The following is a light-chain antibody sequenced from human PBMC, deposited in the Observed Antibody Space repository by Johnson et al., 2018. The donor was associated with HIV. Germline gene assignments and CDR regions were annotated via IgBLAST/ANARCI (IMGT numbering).Light chain of an antibody. J-gene: IGLJ1*01. CDR2: ENN. CDR1: SSNIGNNY. Sequence: QSVLTQPPSVSAAPGQKVTISCSGSSSNIGNNYVSWYQQFPGTAPKLLIYENNKRPSGIPDRFSASKSGTSATLGITGLQTGDEADYYCGTWDSSLSASVFGTGTKVTVL. CDR3: GTWDSSLSASV. V-gene: IGLV1-51*02.